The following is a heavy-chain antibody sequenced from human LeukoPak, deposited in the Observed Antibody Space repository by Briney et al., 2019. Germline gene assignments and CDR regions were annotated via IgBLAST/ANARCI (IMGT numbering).Heavy chain of an antibody. Sequence: ASVKVSCKASGYTFTSYDINWVRQATGQGLEWMGWMNPNNGNTGYAQKFQGRVTMTRNTSISTAYMELSSLRSEDTAVYYCARGLPRITIFGVAFDYWGQGTLVTVSS. CDR2: MNPNNGNT. D-gene: IGHD3-3*01. V-gene: IGHV1-8*01. CDR1: GYTFTSYD. J-gene: IGHJ4*02. CDR3: ARGLPRITIFGVAFDY.